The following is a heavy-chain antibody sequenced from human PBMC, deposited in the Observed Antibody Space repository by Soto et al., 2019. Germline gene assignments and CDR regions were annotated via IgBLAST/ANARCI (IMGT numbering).Heavy chain of an antibody. CDR2: INAGNGNT. CDR3: AAGDHYYYYGMDV. J-gene: IGHJ6*02. CDR1: GYTFTSYA. Sequence: GASVKVSCKASGYTFTSYAMHLVRPAPGQRLEWMGWINAGNGNTKYSQKFQGRVTITRDTSASAAYMELSSLRSEDTAVYYCAAGDHYYYYGMDVWGQGTTVTVSS. D-gene: IGHD3-10*01. V-gene: IGHV1-3*01.